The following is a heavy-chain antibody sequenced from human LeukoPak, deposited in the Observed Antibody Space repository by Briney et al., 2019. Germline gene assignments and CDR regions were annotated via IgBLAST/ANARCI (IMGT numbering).Heavy chain of an antibody. Sequence: PGGSLRLSCAASGFTFSSYGMHWVRQAPGKGLEWVAVISYDGSNKYYADSVKGRFTISRDNSKNMLYLQMNSLRAEDTAVHYCAKDHYDSSGYYYFDNWGQGTLVTVSS. V-gene: IGHV3-30*18. D-gene: IGHD3-22*01. CDR3: AKDHYDSSGYYYFDN. CDR1: GFTFSSYG. CDR2: ISYDGSNK. J-gene: IGHJ4*02.